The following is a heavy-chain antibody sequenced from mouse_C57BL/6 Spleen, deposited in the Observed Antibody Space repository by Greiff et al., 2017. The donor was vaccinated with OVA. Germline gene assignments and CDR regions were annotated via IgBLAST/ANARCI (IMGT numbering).Heavy chain of an antibody. V-gene: IGHV1-69*01. J-gene: IGHJ2*01. CDR3: ARGSTTVEEDDFDY. CDR2: IDPSDSYT. CDR1: GYTFTSYW. D-gene: IGHD1-1*01. Sequence: VKLQQPGAELVMPGASVKLSCKASGYTFTSYWMHWVKQRPGQGLEWIGEIDPSDSYTNYNQKFKGKSTLTVDKSSSTAYMQLSSLTSEDSAVYYCARGSTTVEEDDFDYWGQGTTLTVSS.